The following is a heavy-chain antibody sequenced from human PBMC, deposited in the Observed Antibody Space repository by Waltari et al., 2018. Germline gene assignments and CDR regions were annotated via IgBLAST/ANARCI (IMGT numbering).Heavy chain of an antibody. CDR3: ARRVPFRYSGSQVYVFDI. CDR2: TPYSGTT. V-gene: IGHV4-39*01. D-gene: IGHD1-26*01. Sequence: QLQLQESGPGLVKPSETLSLTCTVSGGSISSSNYYWGWIRQPPGKGLEWIGSTPYSGTTYYNPSLKSRVTISVDTSKNQFSLKLSSVTAADTAVYYCARRVPFRYSGSQVYVFDIWGQGTMVTVSS. CDR1: GGSISSSNYY. J-gene: IGHJ3*02.